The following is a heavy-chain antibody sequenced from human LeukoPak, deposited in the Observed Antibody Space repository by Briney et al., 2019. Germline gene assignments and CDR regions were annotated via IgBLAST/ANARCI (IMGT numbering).Heavy chain of an antibody. J-gene: IGHJ4*02. D-gene: IGHD6-13*01. CDR1: GFTFDDYA. V-gene: IGHV3-9*01. Sequence: PGGSLRLSCAASGFTFDDYAMHWVRQAPGKGLEWVSGISWNSGSIGYADSVKGRFTISRDNSKNTLYLQMNSLRAEDTAVYYCAKDFHATGIAASPLDYWGQGTLVTVSS. CDR3: AKDFHATGIAASPLDY. CDR2: ISWNSGSI.